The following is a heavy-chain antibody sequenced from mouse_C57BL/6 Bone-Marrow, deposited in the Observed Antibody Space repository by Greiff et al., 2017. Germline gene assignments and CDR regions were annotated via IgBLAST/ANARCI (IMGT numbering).Heavy chain of an antibody. CDR1: GFTFSSYA. J-gene: IGHJ3*01. CDR2: ISDGGSYT. Sequence: EVQVVESGGGLVKPGGSLKLSCAASGFTFSSYAMSWVRQTPEKRLEWVATISDGGSYTYYPDNVKGRFTISRDNAKNNLYLQMGHLKSEDTAMYYCARDERFAYWGQGTLVTVSA. V-gene: IGHV5-4*01. CDR3: ARDERFAY.